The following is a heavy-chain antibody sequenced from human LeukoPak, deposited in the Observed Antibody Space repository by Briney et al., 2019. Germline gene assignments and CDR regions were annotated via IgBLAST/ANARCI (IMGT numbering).Heavy chain of an antibody. CDR2: INHSGST. CDR3: ARLGYCSSTSCYGGWFDP. Sequence: SETLSLTCAVYGGSFSGYYWSWIRQPPGKGLEWIGEINHSGSTNYNPSLTSRVTISVDTSKNQFSLKLSSVTAADTAVYYCARLGYCSSTSCYGGWFDPWGQGTLVTVSS. CDR1: GGSFSGYY. V-gene: IGHV4-34*01. J-gene: IGHJ5*02. D-gene: IGHD2-2*01.